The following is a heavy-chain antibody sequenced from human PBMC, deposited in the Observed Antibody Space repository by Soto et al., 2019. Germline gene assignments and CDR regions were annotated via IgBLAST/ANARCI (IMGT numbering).Heavy chain of an antibody. CDR1: GGSINSSSYY. CDR3: SRHRARKWFDP. D-gene: IGHD6-6*01. Sequence: PSETLSLTCIVSGGSINSSSYYWGWIRQPPGKGLEWIGSIYYSGSTYYNPSLKSRVTISVDTSRNQFSLKLSSVTAADTAVFYCSRHRARKWFDPWGQGTLVTVSS. J-gene: IGHJ5*02. V-gene: IGHV4-39*01. CDR2: IYYSGST.